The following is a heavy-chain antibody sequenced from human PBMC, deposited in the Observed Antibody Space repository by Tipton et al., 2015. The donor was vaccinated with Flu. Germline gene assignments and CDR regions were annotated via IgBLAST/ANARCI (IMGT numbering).Heavy chain of an antibody. Sequence: TLSLTCTVSGGSVANSAYYWSWIRQPPGKGLEWIGYVHYNGNPYYTPSLRSRVAVSLDTSRNQFSLHLNFVTAADTAVYYCAREEVGARSGYFDLWGQGKLVTASS. V-gene: IGHV4-61*08. CDR1: GGSVANSAYY. J-gene: IGHJ4*02. CDR3: AREEVGARSGYFDL. CDR2: VHYNGNP. D-gene: IGHD1-26*01.